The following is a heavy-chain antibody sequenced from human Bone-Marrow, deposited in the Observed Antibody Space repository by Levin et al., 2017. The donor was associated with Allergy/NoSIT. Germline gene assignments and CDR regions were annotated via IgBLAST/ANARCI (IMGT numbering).Heavy chain of an antibody. CDR2: ISWNSGDI. CDR3: VKARNSGGRTDAFDL. Sequence: SCAASEFTFDDFAMHWVRQVTGKGLEWVSGISWNSGDIVYAASVKGRFTISRDNAKKSLYLQMNSLRTEDTALYYCVKARNSGGRTDAFDLWGQGTMVTVSS. J-gene: IGHJ3*01. D-gene: IGHD2-15*01. CDR1: EFTFDDFA. V-gene: IGHV3-9*01.